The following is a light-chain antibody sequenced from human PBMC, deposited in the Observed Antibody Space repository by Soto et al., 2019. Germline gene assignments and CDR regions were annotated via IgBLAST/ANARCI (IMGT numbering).Light chain of an antibody. J-gene: IGKJ4*01. V-gene: IGKV1-39*01. CDR1: QSISSC. Sequence: DIQMTQSPSSVSASVGDRVTITCRASQSISSCLTWYQQKPGKAPKLLISAASSLQSGVPSRFSGSGSGTDFSLTISSLQPEDSATYYCQQNYSNPLTFGRGTKVDIK. CDR3: QQNYSNPLT. CDR2: AAS.